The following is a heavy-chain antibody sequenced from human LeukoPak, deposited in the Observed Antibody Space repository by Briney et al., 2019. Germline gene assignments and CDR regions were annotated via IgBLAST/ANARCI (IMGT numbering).Heavy chain of an antibody. V-gene: IGHV1-2*02. CDR3: AREDGEYDAFDI. CDR1: GYTFTGYY. Sequence: ASVKVFCKASGYTFTGYYMHWVRQAPGQGLEWMGWINPNSGGTNYAQKFQGRVTMTRDTSISTAYMELSRLRSDDTAVYYCAREDGEYDAFDIWGQGTMVTVSS. J-gene: IGHJ3*02. D-gene: IGHD2/OR15-2a*01. CDR2: INPNSGGT.